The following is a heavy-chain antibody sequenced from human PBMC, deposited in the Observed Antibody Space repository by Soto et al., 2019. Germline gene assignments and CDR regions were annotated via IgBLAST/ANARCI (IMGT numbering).Heavy chain of an antibody. CDR1: GFSFSDYG. J-gene: IGHJ4*02. D-gene: IGHD1-26*01. Sequence: QVQLVESGGGVVQPGRSLRLSCEGSGFSFSDYGMNWVRQAPGKGLEWVAVIWYDGIVTHYADSVKGRFTISRDISKNPLYLQMNSLRVAATAVYFCARGGKWELLLRLWGQGTLVSVSS. CDR3: ARGGKWELLLRL. CDR2: IWYDGIVT. V-gene: IGHV3-33*01.